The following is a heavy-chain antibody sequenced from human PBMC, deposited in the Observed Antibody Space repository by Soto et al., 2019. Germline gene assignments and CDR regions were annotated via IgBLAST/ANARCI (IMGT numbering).Heavy chain of an antibody. D-gene: IGHD2-21*02. CDR1: GYTFSSYG. J-gene: IGHJ4*02. Sequence: QVQLVQSGAEVKKPGASVKVSCKASGYTFSSYGITWVRQAPGQGLEWMGWISAYNGNTKYAQRLQGRVTMTRDTSTSTVYIELRSLRSDDTAVYYCARRYCGGDCNFDYWGQGTLVSVSS. V-gene: IGHV1-18*01. CDR3: ARRYCGGDCNFDY. CDR2: ISAYNGNT.